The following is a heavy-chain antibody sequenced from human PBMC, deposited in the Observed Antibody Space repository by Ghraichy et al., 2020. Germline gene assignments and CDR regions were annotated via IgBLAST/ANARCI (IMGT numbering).Heavy chain of an antibody. CDR1: GFTFSSYN. V-gene: IGHV3-48*01. D-gene: IGHD1-26*01. CDR3: ATDLGWDLLRTY. Sequence: ETLSLTCVASGFTFSSYNMNWVRQAPGKGLEWVSYIRSSSSTIYYADSVKGRFTISRDNARNSLYLQMNSLRAEDTAVYYCATDLGWDLLRTYWGQGTLVTVSS. CDR2: IRSSSSTI. J-gene: IGHJ4*02.